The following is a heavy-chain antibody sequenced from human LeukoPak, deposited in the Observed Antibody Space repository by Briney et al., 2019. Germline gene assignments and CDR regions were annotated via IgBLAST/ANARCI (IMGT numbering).Heavy chain of an antibody. Sequence: SETLSLTCTVSGDSISSYYWGWIRQSPGKGLEWIGSIYYSGSTNYNPSLKSRVTISVDTSKNQFSLKLSSVTAADTAVYYCARVGNPLVTVFAWFDPWGQGTLVTVSS. V-gene: IGHV4-39*07. CDR3: ARVGNPLVTVFAWFDP. J-gene: IGHJ5*02. CDR2: IYYSGST. D-gene: IGHD3-3*01. CDR1: GDSISSYY.